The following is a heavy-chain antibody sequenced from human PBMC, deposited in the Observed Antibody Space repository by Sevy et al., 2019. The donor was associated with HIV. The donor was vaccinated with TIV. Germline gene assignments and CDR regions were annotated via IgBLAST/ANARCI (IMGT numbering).Heavy chain of an antibody. CDR2: IWYDGSNK. V-gene: IGHV3-33*01. D-gene: IGHD6-19*01. CDR3: ARESIGVAGIRYYFKY. Sequence: GGSLRLSCAASGFSLSGYGMHWVRQAPGKGLEWVAVIWYDGSNKEYADSVKGRFTISRDNSKNTLYLQMNSLRAEDTAVYYCARESIGVAGIRYYFKYWGQGTLVTVSS. CDR1: GFSLSGYG. J-gene: IGHJ4*02.